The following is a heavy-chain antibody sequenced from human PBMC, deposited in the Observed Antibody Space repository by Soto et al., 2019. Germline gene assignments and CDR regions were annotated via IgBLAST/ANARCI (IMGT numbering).Heavy chain of an antibody. V-gene: IGHV3-53*01. Sequence: EVQLVESGGGLIQPGGSLRLSCAASGFTVSSTYMSWVRQAPGKGLEWVSVIYSGGSTFYADSVKGRFTISRDNSKNTVYLHMNSLRAEDTAVYCCAKMYSGSSPLQYWGQGTLVTVSS. J-gene: IGHJ4*02. CDR1: GFTVSSTY. CDR3: AKMYSGSSPLQY. CDR2: IYSGGST. D-gene: IGHD1-26*01.